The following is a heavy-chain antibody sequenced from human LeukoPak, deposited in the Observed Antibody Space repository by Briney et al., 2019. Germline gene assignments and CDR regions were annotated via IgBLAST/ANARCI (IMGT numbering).Heavy chain of an antibody. V-gene: IGHV3-64*04. CDR2: ISSNGGST. CDR1: GFTFSSYA. CDR3: AGDYYYGMDV. Sequence: GGSLRLSCSASGFTFSSYAMHWVRQAPGKGLEYVSAISSNGGSTYYADSVKGRFTISRDNSKNTLYLQMNSLRAEDTAVYYCAGDYYYGMDVWGQGTTVTVSS. J-gene: IGHJ6*02.